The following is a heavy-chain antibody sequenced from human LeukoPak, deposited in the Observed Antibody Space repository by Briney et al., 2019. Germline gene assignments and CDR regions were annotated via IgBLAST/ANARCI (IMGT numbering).Heavy chain of an antibody. J-gene: IGHJ4*02. CDR3: ASHRGVGATTFDY. CDR1: GGSIRSYY. D-gene: IGHD1-26*01. Sequence: SETLSLTCTVSGGSIRSYYWSWIRQPPGKGLEWIGYIYYSGSTNYNPSIKSRVTISVDTSKNQFSLKLSSVTAADTAVYYCASHRGVGATTFDYWGQGTLVTVSS. V-gene: IGHV4-59*08. CDR2: IYYSGST.